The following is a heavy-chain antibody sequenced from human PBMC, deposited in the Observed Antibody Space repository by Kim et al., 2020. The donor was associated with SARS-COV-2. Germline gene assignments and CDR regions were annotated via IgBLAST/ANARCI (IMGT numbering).Heavy chain of an antibody. V-gene: IGHV3-33*01. CDR3: ARDFATQSSSWEDY. Sequence: GGSLRLSCAASGFTFSSYGMHWVRQAPGKGLEWVAVIWYDGSNKYYADSVKGRFTISRDNTKNTLYLQMNSLRAEDTAVYYCARDFATQSSSWEDYWGQG. CDR2: IWYDGSNK. J-gene: IGHJ4*02. CDR1: GFTFSSYG. D-gene: IGHD6-13*01.